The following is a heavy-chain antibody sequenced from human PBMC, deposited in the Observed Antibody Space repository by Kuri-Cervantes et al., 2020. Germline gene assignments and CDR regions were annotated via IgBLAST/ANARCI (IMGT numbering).Heavy chain of an antibody. CDR1: GFSLSTSGVG. J-gene: IGHJ4*02. CDR2: IYWNDDK. D-gene: IGHD6-13*01. V-gene: IGHV2-5*01. Sequence: SGPTLVKPTQTLTLTCTFSGFSLSTSGVGVGWIRQPPGKALEWLALIYWNDDKRYSPSLKSRLTITKDTSKNQVVLTMTNMDPVDTATYYCAHRLKQQRNFDYRGQGTLVTVSS. CDR3: AHRLKQQRNFDY.